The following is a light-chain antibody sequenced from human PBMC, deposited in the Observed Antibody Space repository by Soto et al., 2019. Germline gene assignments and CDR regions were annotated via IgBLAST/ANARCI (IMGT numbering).Light chain of an antibody. J-gene: IGLJ2*01. V-gene: IGLV4-69*01. CDR1: SGHSSYA. CDR2: LNSDGSH. CDR3: QTWGTGIRV. Sequence: QSVLTQSPSASASLGASVKLTCTLSSGHSSYAIAWHQQQPEKGPRYLMKLNSDGSHSKGDGIPDRFSGSSSGAERYRTISSIQSEDEADYYCQTWGTGIRVFGGGTKLTVL.